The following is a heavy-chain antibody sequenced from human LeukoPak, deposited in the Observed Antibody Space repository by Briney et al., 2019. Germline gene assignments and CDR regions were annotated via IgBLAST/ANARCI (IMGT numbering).Heavy chain of an antibody. CDR2: ISGSGGST. CDR3: AKTHPGIAAAGSPNGDY. D-gene: IGHD6-13*01. Sequence: GGSLRLSCAASGFTFSSYAMSWVRQAPGKGLEWVSAISGSGGSTYYADSVKGRFTISRDNSKNTLYPQMNSLRAEDTAVYYCAKTHPGIAAAGSPNGDYWGQGTLVTVSS. J-gene: IGHJ4*02. CDR1: GFTFSSYA. V-gene: IGHV3-23*01.